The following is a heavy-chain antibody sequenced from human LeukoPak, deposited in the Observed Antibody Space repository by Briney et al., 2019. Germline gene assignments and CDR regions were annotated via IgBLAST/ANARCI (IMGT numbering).Heavy chain of an antibody. D-gene: IGHD3-22*01. CDR3: ARDPDDGSGYPHPYFDY. Sequence: SETLSLTCTVSGGSISSSSYYWGWIRQPPGKGLEWIGSIYYSGGTYYNPSLKSRVTISVDTSKNQFSLKLSSVTAADTAVYYCARDPDDGSGYPHPYFDYWGQGTLVTVSS. CDR2: IYYSGGT. CDR1: GGSISSSSYY. V-gene: IGHV4-39*07. J-gene: IGHJ4*02.